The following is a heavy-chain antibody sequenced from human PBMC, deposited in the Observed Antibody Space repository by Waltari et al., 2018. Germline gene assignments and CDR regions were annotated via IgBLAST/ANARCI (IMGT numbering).Heavy chain of an antibody. CDR1: GYTFTSYD. CDR2: MNPNSGNT. D-gene: IGHD6-6*01. Sequence: QVQLVQSGAEVKKPGASVKVSCKASGYTFTSYDINWVRQATGQGLEWMGWMNPNSGNTGYAQKFQGRVTSTSNTSISTAYMELSSLRSEDTAVYYCARTDSSSRFYYYGMDVWGQGTTVTVSS. V-gene: IGHV1-8*03. J-gene: IGHJ6*02. CDR3: ARTDSSSRFYYYGMDV.